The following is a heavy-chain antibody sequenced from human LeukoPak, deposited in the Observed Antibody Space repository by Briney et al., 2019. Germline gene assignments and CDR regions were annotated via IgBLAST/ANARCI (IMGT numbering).Heavy chain of an antibody. J-gene: IGHJ4*02. V-gene: IGHV1-46*01. CDR2: INPSGGST. CDR3: ARDGRSGVPFDY. D-gene: IGHD7-27*01. Sequence: GASVKVSCKASGYTFTSYYMHWVRQAPGQGLEWMGIINPSGGSTSYAQKFQGRVTITADEPTSTAYMELSSLRSEDTAVYYCARDGRSGVPFDYWGQGTLVTVSS. CDR1: GYTFTSYY.